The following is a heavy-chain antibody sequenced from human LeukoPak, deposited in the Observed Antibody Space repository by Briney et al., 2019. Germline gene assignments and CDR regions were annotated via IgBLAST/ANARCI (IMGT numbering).Heavy chain of an antibody. CDR3: ARPYCSGGSCYDWYFDL. J-gene: IGHJ2*01. D-gene: IGHD2-15*01. CDR1: GGSISSGGYY. CDR2: IYYSGST. V-gene: IGHV4-31*03. Sequence: SQTLSLTCTVSGGSISSGGYYWSWLRQHPGKGLEWIGYIYYSGSTYYNPSLKGRVTISVDTSKNQFSLKLSSVTAADTAVYYCARPYCSGGSCYDWYFDLWGRGTLVTVSS.